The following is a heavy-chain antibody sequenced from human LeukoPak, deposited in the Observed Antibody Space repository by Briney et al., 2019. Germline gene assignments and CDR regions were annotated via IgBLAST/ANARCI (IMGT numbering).Heavy chain of an antibody. Sequence: ASVKVSCKASGYTFTYRYLHWVRQAPGQALEWMGWITPFNGNTNYAQKFQDRVTITRDRSMSTAYMELSRLRSDDTAVYYCARDRNYYDAGSPDYWGQGTLVTVSS. CDR3: ARDRNYYDAGSPDY. CDR2: ITPFNGNT. CDR1: GYTFTYRY. J-gene: IGHJ4*02. D-gene: IGHD3-10*01. V-gene: IGHV1-45*02.